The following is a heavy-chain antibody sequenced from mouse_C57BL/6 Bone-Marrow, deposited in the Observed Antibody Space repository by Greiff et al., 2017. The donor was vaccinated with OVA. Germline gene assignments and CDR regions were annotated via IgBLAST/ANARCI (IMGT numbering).Heavy chain of an antibody. D-gene: IGHD1-1*01. V-gene: IGHV1-4*01. CDR1: GYTFTSYT. Sequence: VQLQQSGAELARPGASVKMSCTASGYTFTSYTMHWVKQRPGQGLEWIGYINPSSGYTKYNPRFKDQATLTAAKSSSPAYMQLSSRTSEDSAVYYCARILRGDAMDYWGQGTSVTVSS. CDR2: INPSSGYT. CDR3: ARILRGDAMDY. J-gene: IGHJ4*01.